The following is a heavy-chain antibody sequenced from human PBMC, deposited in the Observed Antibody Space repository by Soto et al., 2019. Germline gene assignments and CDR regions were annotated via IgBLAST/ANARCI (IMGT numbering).Heavy chain of an antibody. Sequence: EVQLVESGGVVVQPGGSLRLSCAASGFTFDDYAMHWVRQAPGKGLEWVSLISWDGGSTYYADSVKGRFTISRDNSKNSLYLQMNSLRAEDTALYYCAKDISPVGYPLPLDVWGQGTTVTVSS. CDR1: GFTFDDYA. D-gene: IGHD2-2*01. CDR2: ISWDGGST. CDR3: AKDISPVGYPLPLDV. J-gene: IGHJ6*02. V-gene: IGHV3-43D*04.